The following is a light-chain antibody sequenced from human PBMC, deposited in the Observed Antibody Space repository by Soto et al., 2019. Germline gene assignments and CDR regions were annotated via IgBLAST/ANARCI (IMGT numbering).Light chain of an antibody. Sequence: DIVMTQTPLSSPVTLGQAASISCRSSQSLVHNDGNTYLSWFQQRPGQPPRLLIYKVSDRFSGVPDRFSGSGAGTDFTLTISSLQPDDFATYYCQQYNSYAYTFGQGTKLEIK. J-gene: IGKJ2*01. CDR1: QSLVHNDGNTY. CDR2: KVS. V-gene: IGKV2-24*01. CDR3: QQYNSYAYT.